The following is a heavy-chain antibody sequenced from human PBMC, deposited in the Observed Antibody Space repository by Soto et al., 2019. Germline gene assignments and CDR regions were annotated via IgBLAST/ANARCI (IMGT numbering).Heavy chain of an antibody. V-gene: IGHV3-23*01. Sequence: GGSLRLSCAASGFTFSSYAMSWVRQAPGKGLEWVSGIGGSGSSTFYADSVKGRFTISRDNSKNTLYLQMNSLRAEDTAVYHCAKVSTGYYYYFDSWGRGTLVTVSS. J-gene: IGHJ4*02. CDR3: AKVSTGYYYYFDS. CDR1: GFTFSSYA. CDR2: IGGSGSST. D-gene: IGHD3-9*01.